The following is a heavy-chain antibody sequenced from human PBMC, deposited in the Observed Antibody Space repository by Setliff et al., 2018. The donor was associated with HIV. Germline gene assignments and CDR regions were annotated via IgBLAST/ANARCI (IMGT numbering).Heavy chain of an antibody. CDR1: GYSISSGYY. Sequence: SATLSLTCAVSGYSISSGYYWGWIRQPPGKGLEWIGSIYHSGSTYYNPSLKSRVTISVDTSKNQFSLKLSSVTAADTAVYYCARAVSHVDYWGQGTLVTVSS. J-gene: IGHJ4*02. V-gene: IGHV4-38-2*01. CDR2: IYHSGST. D-gene: IGHD6-19*01. CDR3: ARAVSHVDY.